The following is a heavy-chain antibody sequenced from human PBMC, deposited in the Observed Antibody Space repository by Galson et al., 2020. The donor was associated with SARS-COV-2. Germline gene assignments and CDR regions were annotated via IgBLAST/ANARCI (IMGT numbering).Heavy chain of an antibody. V-gene: IGHV4-39*01. CDR3: AGTAIVGAIRGWIDP. CDR1: GGSISITSCY. D-gene: IGHD1-26*01. CDR2: IYYSGNT. J-gene: IGHJ5*02. Sequence: ETSETLSLTCTVSGGSISITSCYWGWIRQPPGKGLEWIGSIYYSGNTYYNPSLKTRVTISVDTSKNQFSLKLSSVTAADTAVYYCAGTAIVGAIRGWIDPWGPGTLVTVSS.